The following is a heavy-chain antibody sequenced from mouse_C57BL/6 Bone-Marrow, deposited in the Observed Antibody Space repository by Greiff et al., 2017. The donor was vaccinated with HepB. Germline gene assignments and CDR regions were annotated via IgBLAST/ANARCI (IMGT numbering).Heavy chain of an antibody. V-gene: IGHV1-54*01. CDR2: INPGSGGT. CDR1: GYAFTNYL. D-gene: IGHD1-1*01. CDR3: AIRLLRFPYFDY. Sequence: VQLQQSGAELVRPGTSVKVSCKASGYAFTNYLIEWVKQRPGQGLEWIGVINPGSGGTNYNEKFKGKATLTADKSSSTAYMQLSSLTSEDSAVYFCAIRLLRFPYFDYWGQGTTLTVSS. J-gene: IGHJ2*01.